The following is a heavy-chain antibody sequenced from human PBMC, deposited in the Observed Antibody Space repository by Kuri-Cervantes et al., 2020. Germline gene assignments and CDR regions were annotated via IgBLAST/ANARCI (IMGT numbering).Heavy chain of an antibody. CDR3: ARLSEISGSYHGKADY. CDR2: FHHGGSA. J-gene: IGHJ4*02. V-gene: IGHV4-38-2*01. D-gene: IGHD3-16*02. Sequence: SETLSLTCAISGYSIYNGYFWGWIRQPPGNGLEWIGSFHHGGSAYYKPSLKSRVTVSADSSKNQLSLKLTSVTAADTAMYYCARLSEISGSYHGKADYWGQGTLVTVSS. CDR1: GYSIYNGYF.